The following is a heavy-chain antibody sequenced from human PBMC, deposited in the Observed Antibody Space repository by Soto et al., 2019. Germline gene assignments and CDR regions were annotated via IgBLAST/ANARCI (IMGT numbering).Heavy chain of an antibody. CDR3: ARSGSGWEDDYYYYGMDV. D-gene: IGHD6-19*01. CDR1: GGSISRYY. V-gene: IGHV4-59*01. J-gene: IGHJ6*02. CDR2: IYYSGST. Sequence: AETLSLTCTVSGGSISRYYCIWIRQPPGKGLEWIGYIYYSGSTNYNPSLKSRVTISVDTSKNQFSLKLSSVTAADTAVYYCARSGSGWEDDYYYYGMDVWAQRATVTVS.